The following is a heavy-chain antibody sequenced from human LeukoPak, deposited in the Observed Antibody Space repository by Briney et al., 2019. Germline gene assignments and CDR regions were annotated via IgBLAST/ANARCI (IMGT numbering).Heavy chain of an antibody. CDR3: ARDYGDYHFDY. D-gene: IGHD4-17*01. J-gene: IGHJ4*02. CDR2: MNPNSGNT. CDR1: GYTFTSYD. V-gene: IGHV1-8*03. Sequence: GASVKVSCKASGYTFTSYDIDWVRQATGQGLEWMGWMNPNSGNTGYAQKFQGRVTITRNTSISTAYMELSSLRSEDTAVYYCARDYGDYHFDYWGQGTLATVSS.